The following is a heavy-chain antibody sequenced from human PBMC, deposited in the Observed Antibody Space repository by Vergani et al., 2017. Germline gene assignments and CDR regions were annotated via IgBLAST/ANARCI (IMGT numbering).Heavy chain of an antibody. CDR2: INPNSVGT. Sequence: QVQLVQSGAEVKKPGASVKVSCKASGYTFTGYYMHWVRQAPGQGLEWMGWINPNSVGTNYAQKFQGRVTMTRGTSISTAYMELRRLRSDDTAVYYCARVPVAVAPDWGQGTLVTVSS. V-gene: IGHV1-2*02. D-gene: IGHD6-19*01. CDR1: GYTFTGYY. J-gene: IGHJ4*02. CDR3: ARVPVAVAPD.